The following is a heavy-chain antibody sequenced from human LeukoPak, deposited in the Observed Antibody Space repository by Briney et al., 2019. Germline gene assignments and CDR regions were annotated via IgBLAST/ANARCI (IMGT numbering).Heavy chain of an antibody. CDR1: AYTFTSYG. Sequence: ASVKVSCKATAYTFTSYGISWGRQAPGQGLEWLGWIKAYNGNTNYAQKLQGRVNMTTDTSTSTAYMELRSLRSDDTAVYYCARDGLRLGELSPTPDYWGQGTLVTVSS. V-gene: IGHV1-18*01. J-gene: IGHJ4*02. D-gene: IGHD3-16*02. CDR2: IKAYNGNT. CDR3: ARDGLRLGELSPTPDY.